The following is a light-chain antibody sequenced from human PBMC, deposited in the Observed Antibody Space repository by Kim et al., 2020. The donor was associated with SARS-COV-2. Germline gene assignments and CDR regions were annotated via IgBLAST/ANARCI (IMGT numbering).Light chain of an antibody. CDR1: QSVSSSD. J-gene: IGKJ2*01. CDR2: GAT. CDR3: QQYGSSPRT. V-gene: IGKV3-20*01. Sequence: PGERDTLTCRARQSVSSSDLAWYKQKPGQAPRLLSDGATSRATGIPDRFSGSGSGTDFTLTISRLEPEDVAVYYCQQYGSSPRTFGQGTKLEI.